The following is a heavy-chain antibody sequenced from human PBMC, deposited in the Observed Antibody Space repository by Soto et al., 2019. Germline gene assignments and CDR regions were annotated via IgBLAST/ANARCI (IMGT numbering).Heavy chain of an antibody. J-gene: IGHJ4*02. CDR3: AKALYCGFTY. V-gene: IGHV3-23*01. D-gene: IGHD2-21*01. Sequence: EVRLLESGGGLVQPGGSLRLSCAASGFTFSVYDMSWVRQAPGKGLEWVSGISGSGDSTHYADSVKGRFTVSRDNSKSMLYLQTNSLRAEDTAIYYCAKALYCGFTYWGQGTLVTVSS. CDR2: ISGSGDST. CDR1: GFTFSVYD.